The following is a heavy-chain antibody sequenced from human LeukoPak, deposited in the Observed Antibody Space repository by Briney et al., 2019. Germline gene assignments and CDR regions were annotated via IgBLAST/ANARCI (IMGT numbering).Heavy chain of an antibody. D-gene: IGHD3-22*01. J-gene: IGHJ3*02. V-gene: IGHV4-39*06. Sequence: KPSETLSLTCTVFGASISSSRYYWGWIRQPPGKGLEWIGSINYSGSTYYNPSLKSRVTITVDTSKKQFPLKLTSVTAADTAVYYCVRGFLGDSSDYHLLGAFDIWGQGTMVTVSS. CDR2: INYSGST. CDR1: GASISSSRYY. CDR3: VRGFLGDSSDYHLLGAFDI.